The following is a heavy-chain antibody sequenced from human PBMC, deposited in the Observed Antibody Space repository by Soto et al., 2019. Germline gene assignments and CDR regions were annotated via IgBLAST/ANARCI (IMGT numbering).Heavy chain of an antibody. CDR3: AREMASGYSRTWFDP. D-gene: IGHD2-15*01. J-gene: IGHJ5*02. CDR1: GGIGSNYA. V-gene: IGHV1-69*06. CDR2: IVPKFGTA. Sequence: EHLVQSGAEVKKPGSSVKVSCRASGGIGSNYAISWVRQAPGQGLEWMGGIVPKFGTANYAQRFKGRVMISMDKSTNSVYMELTSLRSQDTAIYYCAREMASGYSRTWFDPWGQGTLVTVSS.